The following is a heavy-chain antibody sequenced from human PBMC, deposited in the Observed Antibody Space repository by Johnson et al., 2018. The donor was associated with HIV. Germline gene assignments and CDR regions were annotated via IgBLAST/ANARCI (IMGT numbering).Heavy chain of an antibody. CDR3: ATSTAAEALDI. J-gene: IGHJ3*02. CDR1: GFTFSSYA. CDR2: IWSDGSNK. V-gene: IGHV3-33*08. D-gene: IGHD1-14*01. Sequence: QVHLVESGGGLVQPGGSLRLSCAASGFTFSSYAMRWVRQAPGKGLEWVADIWSDGSNKYYADSVKGRFTISRDNSKNTLFLQMNSLRADDTAMYYCATSTAAEALDIWGQGTMVTVSS.